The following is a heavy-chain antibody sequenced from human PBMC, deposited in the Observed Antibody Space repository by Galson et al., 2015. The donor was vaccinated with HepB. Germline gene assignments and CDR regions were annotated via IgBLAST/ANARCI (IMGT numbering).Heavy chain of an antibody. CDR3: AKEGISYYYGSGSLKNWFDP. J-gene: IGHJ5*02. D-gene: IGHD3-10*01. V-gene: IGHV3-23*01. Sequence: SLRLSCAASGFTFSSYAMSWVRQAPGKGLEWVSAISGSGGSTYYADSVKGRFTISRDNSKNTLYLQMNSLRAEDTAVYYCAKEGISYYYGSGSLKNWFDPWGQGTLVTVSS. CDR2: ISGSGGST. CDR1: GFTFSSYA.